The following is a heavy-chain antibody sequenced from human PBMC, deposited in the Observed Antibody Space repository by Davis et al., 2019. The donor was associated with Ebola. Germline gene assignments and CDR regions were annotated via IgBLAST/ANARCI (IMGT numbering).Heavy chain of an antibody. CDR2: INPNSGGT. CDR3: ARKIDGSWGGMDV. J-gene: IGHJ6*02. V-gene: IGHV1-2*02. CDR1: GYTFTGYY. Sequence: ASVKVSCKASGYTFTGYYMHWVRQAPGQGLEWMGWINPNSGGTNYAQKFQGRVTMTRDTSISTAYMELSRLRSDDTAVYYCARKIDGSWGGMDVWGQGTTVTVSS. D-gene: IGHD1-26*01.